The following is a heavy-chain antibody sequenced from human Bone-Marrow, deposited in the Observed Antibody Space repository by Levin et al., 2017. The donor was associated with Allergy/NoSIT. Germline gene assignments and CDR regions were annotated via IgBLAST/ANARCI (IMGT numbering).Heavy chain of an antibody. CDR3: TRGAFDSNYHFYMDV. CDR2: MNPNSGNT. D-gene: IGHD4-11*01. V-gene: IGHV1-8*01. J-gene: IGHJ6*03. CDR1: GYTFTRYD. Sequence: KHGESLKISCKASGYTFTRYDINWVRQAIGQGLEWMGWMNPNSGNTGYAPKFQGRVTMTRNTSTGTAFMELTSLRSEDTAVYYCTRGAFDSNYHFYMDVWGKGTTVTVSS.